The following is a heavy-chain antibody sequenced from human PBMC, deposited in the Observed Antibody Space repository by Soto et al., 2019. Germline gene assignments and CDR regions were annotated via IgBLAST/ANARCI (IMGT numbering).Heavy chain of an antibody. Sequence: SVKVSCKASGGTFSSYAISWVRQAPGQGLEWMGGIIPIFGTASYAQKFQGRVTITADESTSTAYMELSSLRSEDTAVYYCARDLYYSSGYYDYWGQGTLVTVSS. CDR2: IIPIFGTA. J-gene: IGHJ4*02. D-gene: IGHD3-22*01. CDR3: ARDLYYSSGYYDY. V-gene: IGHV1-69*13. CDR1: GGTFSSYA.